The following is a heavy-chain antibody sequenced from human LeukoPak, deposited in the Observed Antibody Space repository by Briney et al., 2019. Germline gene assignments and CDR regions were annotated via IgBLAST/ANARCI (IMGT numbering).Heavy chain of an antibody. V-gene: IGHV1-24*01. CDR1: GYTLTELS. J-gene: IGHJ4*02. CDR2: FDPEDGET. CDR3: ATALVGATQYYFDY. D-gene: IGHD1-26*01. Sequence: ASVNVSCKVSGYTLTELSMHWVRQAPGKGLEWMGGFDPEDGETIYAQKFQGRVTMTEDTSTDTAYMELSSLRSEDTAVYYCATALVGATQYYFDYWGQGTLVTVSS.